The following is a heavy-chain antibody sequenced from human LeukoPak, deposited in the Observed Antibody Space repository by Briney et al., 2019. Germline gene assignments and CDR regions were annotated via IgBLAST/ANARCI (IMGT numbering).Heavy chain of an antibody. Sequence: PGGSLRLSCAASGFTFSTYSMNWVRQAPGEGLEWVSSISSSNSYIYYADSLKGRFTISRDNAKNSLYLQMNSLRAEDTAVYYCARIQLNSYYYYMDVWGKGTTVTVSS. V-gene: IGHV3-21*01. CDR2: ISSSNSYI. J-gene: IGHJ6*03. D-gene: IGHD2-2*01. CDR1: GFTFSTYS. CDR3: ARIQLNSYYYYMDV.